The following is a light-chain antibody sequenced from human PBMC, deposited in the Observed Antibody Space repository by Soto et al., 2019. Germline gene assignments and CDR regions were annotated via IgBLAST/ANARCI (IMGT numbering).Light chain of an antibody. CDR1: TSNIGNNF. J-gene: IGLJ2*01. Sequence: QSVLTQPPSASGTPGQSLTISCSGSTSNIGNNFVFWYQQFPGTAPKLLIYRNNQRSSGVPDRLSGSRSGTSASLAISGLRSEDEADYYCATWDDSLNGVVFGGGTKLTVL. CDR3: ATWDDSLNGVV. V-gene: IGLV1-47*01. CDR2: RNN.